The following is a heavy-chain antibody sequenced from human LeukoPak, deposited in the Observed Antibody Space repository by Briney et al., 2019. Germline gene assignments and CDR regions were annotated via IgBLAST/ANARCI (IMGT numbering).Heavy chain of an antibody. V-gene: IGHV4-4*02. CDR3: ARELYSSSWSRAFDI. D-gene: IGHD6-13*01. Sequence: SGTLSLTCAVPGGSISSSNWWSWVRQPPGKGLEWIGEIYHSGSTNYNPSLKSRVTISVDRSKNQFSLKLSSVTAADTAVYYCARELYSSSWSRAFDIWGQGTMVTVSS. CDR1: GGSISSSNW. J-gene: IGHJ3*02. CDR2: IYHSGST.